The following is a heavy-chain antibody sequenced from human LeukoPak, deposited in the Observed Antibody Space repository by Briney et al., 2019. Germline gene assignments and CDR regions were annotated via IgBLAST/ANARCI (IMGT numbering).Heavy chain of an antibody. CDR1: GGSISSYY. D-gene: IGHD6-6*01. V-gene: IGHV4-4*07. J-gene: IGHJ4*02. CDR2: IYTSGST. CDR3: ARRTTADRPYHFHY. Sequence: SETLSLTCTVSGGSISSYYWSWIGQPAGKGLEWIWRIYTSGSTTYNPSLKSRVTMSVDTSKNQFSLKLSSVTAADTAVYYCARRTTADRPYHFHYWSQGTLLTVSS.